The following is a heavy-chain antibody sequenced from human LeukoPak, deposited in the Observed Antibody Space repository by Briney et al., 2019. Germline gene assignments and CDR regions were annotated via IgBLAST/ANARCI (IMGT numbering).Heavy chain of an antibody. D-gene: IGHD4-17*01. CDR1: RFTFSRYW. CDR3: AKAGDYYYFDY. J-gene: IGHJ4*02. V-gene: IGHV3-23*01. CDR2: ISGSGGST. Sequence: GGSLRLSCAASRFTFSRYWMAWVRQAPGKGLEWVSAISGSGGSTYYADSVKGRFTISRDNSKNTLYLQMNSLRAEDTAVYYCAKAGDYYYFDYWGQGTLVTVSS.